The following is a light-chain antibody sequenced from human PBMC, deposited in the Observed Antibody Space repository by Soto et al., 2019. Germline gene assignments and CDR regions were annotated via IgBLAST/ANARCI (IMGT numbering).Light chain of an antibody. J-gene: IGKJ1*01. CDR2: GAS. CDR3: QQYKDWPTT. V-gene: IGKV3-15*01. Sequence: VLTHSPGTLSLSHLNRASLSCRASQSVSTTVAWYHQKPGQAPRLLVYGASTRATGIPARFSGSGAGTDFTLTITSLQSEDFGVYFCQQYKDWPTTFGQGTKVDI. CDR1: QSVSTT.